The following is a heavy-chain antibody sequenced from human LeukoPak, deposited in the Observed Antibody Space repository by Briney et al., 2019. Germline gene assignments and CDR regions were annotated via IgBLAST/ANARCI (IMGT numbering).Heavy chain of an antibody. D-gene: IGHD6-19*01. CDR1: VYTFTSYY. CDR3: AREGPYSCGFDY. Sequence: GSSVTVSCKASVYTFTSYYMHWVGPAAGQGGEWMKIINPSGGSTSYAQKFQGRVTMTRDTSTSTVYMELSSLRSEDTAVYYCAREGPYSCGFDYWGQGTLVTVSS. V-gene: IGHV1-46*01. CDR2: INPSGGST. J-gene: IGHJ4*02.